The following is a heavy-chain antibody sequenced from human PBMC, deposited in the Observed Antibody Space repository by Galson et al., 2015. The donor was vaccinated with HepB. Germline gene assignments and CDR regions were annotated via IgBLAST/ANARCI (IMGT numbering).Heavy chain of an antibody. CDR3: TTDGGYYDSSGYYYAYYFDY. CDR1: GFTFSNAW. Sequence: SLRLSCAASGFTFSNAWMNWVRQAPGKGLEWVGRIKSKTDGGTTDYAAPVKGRFTISRDDSKNTLYLQMNSLKTEDTAVYYCTTDGGYYDSSGYYYAYYFDYWGQGTLVTVSS. CDR2: IKSKTDGGTT. D-gene: IGHD3-22*01. V-gene: IGHV3-15*07. J-gene: IGHJ4*02.